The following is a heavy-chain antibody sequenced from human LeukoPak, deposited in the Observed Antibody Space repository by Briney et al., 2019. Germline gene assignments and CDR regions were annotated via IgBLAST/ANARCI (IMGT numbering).Heavy chain of an antibody. V-gene: IGHV3-7*01. Sequence: GGSLRLSGAASGFTFNSYWMSWVRQAPGKGLEWVANIKQDGSEKYYVDSVKGRFTISRDNAKNSLYLQMNSLRAEDTAVYYCARYGSGSYSLDYYYYGLDVWGQGTTVTVSS. D-gene: IGHD3-10*01. CDR2: IKQDGSEK. CDR1: GFTFNSYW. CDR3: ARYGSGSYSLDYYYYGLDV. J-gene: IGHJ6*02.